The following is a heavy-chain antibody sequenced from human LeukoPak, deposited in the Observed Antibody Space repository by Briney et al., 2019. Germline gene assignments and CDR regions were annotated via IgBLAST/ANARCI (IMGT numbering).Heavy chain of an antibody. J-gene: IGHJ4*02. Sequence: GGSLRLSCAASGFTFSSYSMNWVRQAPGKGLEWVSYISSSSSTIYYADSVKGRFTISRDNAKNSLYLQMNSLRAEDTAVYYCSRAGRAWPPMGFDYWGQGTLVTVSS. CDR3: SRAGRAWPPMGFDY. D-gene: IGHD2-8*01. V-gene: IGHV3-48*01. CDR1: GFTFSSYS. CDR2: ISSSSSTI.